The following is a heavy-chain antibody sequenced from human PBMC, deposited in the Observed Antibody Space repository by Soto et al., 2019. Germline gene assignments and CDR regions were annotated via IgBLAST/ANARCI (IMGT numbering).Heavy chain of an antibody. CDR2: ISSNGGST. Sequence: PGGSLRLSCSASGFTFSRNAMHWVRQAPGKGLEYVSAISSNGGSTYYADSVKGRFIISRDNSKNTLYLQMSSLRAEDTAVYYCVKGVRESYGMDVWGQGTTVTVSS. J-gene: IGHJ6*02. V-gene: IGHV3-64D*06. D-gene: IGHD3-10*01. CDR1: GFTFSRNA. CDR3: VKGVRESYGMDV.